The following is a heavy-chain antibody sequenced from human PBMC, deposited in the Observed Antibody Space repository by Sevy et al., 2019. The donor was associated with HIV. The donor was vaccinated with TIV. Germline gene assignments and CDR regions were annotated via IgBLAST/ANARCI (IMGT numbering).Heavy chain of an antibody. V-gene: IGHV1-18*01. J-gene: IGHJ6*02. CDR1: GYTFTSYG. CDR3: AIPYYDFWSGFPRRGMDV. Sequence: ASVKVSCKASGYTFTSYGISWVRQAPGQGLEWMGWISAYNGNTNYAQKLQGRVTMTTDTSTSTAYMELRSLRSDDTAVYYCAIPYYDFWSGFPRRGMDVWGHGTTVTVSS. D-gene: IGHD3-3*01. CDR2: ISAYNGNT.